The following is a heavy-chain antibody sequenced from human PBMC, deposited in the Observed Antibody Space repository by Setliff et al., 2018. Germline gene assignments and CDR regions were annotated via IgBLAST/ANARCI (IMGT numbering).Heavy chain of an antibody. V-gene: IGHV4-61*09. D-gene: IGHD6-19*01. CDR3: ARATSGWYSAYYYYMDV. Sequence: PSETLSLTCTVSGDSISSRRNYWGWFRQPAGKELEWIGQIYTSWSTNYNPSLKSRVTISLDTSKNQFSLSLTSVTAEDTAVYYCARATSGWYSAYYYYMDVWGKGTTVTVSS. CDR2: IYTSWST. CDR1: GDSISSRRNY. J-gene: IGHJ6*03.